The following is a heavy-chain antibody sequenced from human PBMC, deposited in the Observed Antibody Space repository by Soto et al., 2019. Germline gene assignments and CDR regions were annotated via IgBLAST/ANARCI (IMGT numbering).Heavy chain of an antibody. CDR1: GFTFSSYT. CDR3: AKSPTMNTKVVDY. D-gene: IGHD4-17*01. V-gene: IGHV3-23*01. J-gene: IGHJ4*02. CDR2: IYSSGDST. Sequence: EVQLLESGGDLVQPGGSLRLSCAASGFTFSSYTMTWVRQAPGKGLEWVSVIYSSGDSTYYANSVKGRFTISRDNSKNTMYLQMNSLRADDTAVYYCAKSPTMNTKVVDYRGQGTLVTVSS.